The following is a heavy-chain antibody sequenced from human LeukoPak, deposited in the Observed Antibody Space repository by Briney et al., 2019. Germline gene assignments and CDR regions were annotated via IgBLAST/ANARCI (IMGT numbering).Heavy chain of an antibody. CDR3: ASTGRLGSYDY. CDR2: ISGSGGST. Sequence: PGGSLRLSCVVSEFTFSSYAMSWVRQAPGKGLEWVSAISGSGGSTYYADSVKGRFTISRDNAKNSLYLQMNSLRAEDTAVYYCASTGRLGSYDYWGQGTLVTVSS. CDR1: EFTFSSYA. V-gene: IGHV3-23*01. D-gene: IGHD1-1*01. J-gene: IGHJ4*02.